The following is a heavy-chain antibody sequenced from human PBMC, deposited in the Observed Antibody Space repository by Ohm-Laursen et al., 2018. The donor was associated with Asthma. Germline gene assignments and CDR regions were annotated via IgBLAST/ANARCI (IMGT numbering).Heavy chain of an antibody. CDR2: INSDGSST. Sequence: GSLRLSCSASGFTFSSYWMHWVRQAPGKGLVWVSRINSDGSSTSYADSVKGRFTISRDNAKNSLYLQMNSLRAEDTALYYCAKDNGYYDILRGVDYYYGMDVWGQGTTVTVSS. D-gene: IGHD3-9*01. CDR3: AKDNGYYDILRGVDYYYGMDV. V-gene: IGHV3-74*01. CDR1: GFTFSSYW. J-gene: IGHJ6*02.